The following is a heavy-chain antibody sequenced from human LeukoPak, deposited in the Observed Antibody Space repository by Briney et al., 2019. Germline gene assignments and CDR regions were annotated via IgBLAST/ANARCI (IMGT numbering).Heavy chain of an antibody. Sequence: PGGSLRLSCAASGXTFSSYAMSWVRQAPGKGLELVSTISGSGSSTYYADSGKGRFTISRGNSTNTLYLQMNSLRAEDTAVYYCAKDSGYYYKSFDYWGQGTLVTVSS. CDR1: GXTFSSYA. D-gene: IGHD3-22*01. J-gene: IGHJ4*02. V-gene: IGHV3-23*01. CDR3: AKDSGYYYKSFDY. CDR2: ISGSGSST.